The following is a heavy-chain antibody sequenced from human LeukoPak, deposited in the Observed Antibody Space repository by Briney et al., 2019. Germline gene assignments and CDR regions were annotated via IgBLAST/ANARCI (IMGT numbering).Heavy chain of an antibody. Sequence: SVEVSCKASGGTFSSYAISWVRQAPGQGLEWMGGIIPIFGTANYAQKFQGRVTITADESTSTAYMELSSLRSEDTAVYYCARGGIVVVPAAIDYGMDVWGKGTTVTVSS. D-gene: IGHD2-2*02. V-gene: IGHV1-69*01. J-gene: IGHJ6*04. CDR3: ARGGIVVVPAAIDYGMDV. CDR2: IIPIFGTA. CDR1: GGTFSSYA.